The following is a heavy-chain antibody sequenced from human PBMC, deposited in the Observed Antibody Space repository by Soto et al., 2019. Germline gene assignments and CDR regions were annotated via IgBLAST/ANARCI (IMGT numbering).Heavy chain of an antibody. V-gene: IGHV1-46*01. CDR2: VNPSGGHT. CDR1: EDTFTDYY. Sequence: QVQLVQSGAEVKKPGASVKVSCKASEDTFTDYYIHWVRQAPGQGLEWMGTVNPSGGHTTYAQHFLGRMNLTRATSTSALYVELTSLPSEDTAVYYWARGGHVVVVTAALDCCGQGTLGTVSS. J-gene: IGHJ4*02. CDR3: ARGGHVVVVTAALDC. D-gene: IGHD2-21*02.